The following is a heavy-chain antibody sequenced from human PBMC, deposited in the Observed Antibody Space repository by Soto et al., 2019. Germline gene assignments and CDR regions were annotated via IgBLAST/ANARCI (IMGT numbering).Heavy chain of an antibody. CDR3: ARDRAYDFWSGYYLFDY. CDR2: IWYDGSNK. CDR1: GFTFSSYG. Sequence: GGSLRLSCAASGFTFSSYGMHWVRQAPGKGLEWVAVIWYDGSNKYYADSVKGRFTISRDNSKNTLYLQMNSLRAEDTAVYYCARDRAYDFWSGYYLFDYWGQGT. D-gene: IGHD3-3*01. J-gene: IGHJ4*02. V-gene: IGHV3-33*01.